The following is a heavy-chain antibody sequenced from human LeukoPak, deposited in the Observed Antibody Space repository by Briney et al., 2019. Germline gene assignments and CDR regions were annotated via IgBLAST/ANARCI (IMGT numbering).Heavy chain of an antibody. CDR3: AKDDAWLQFDD. CDR2: ISSSSSYI. D-gene: IGHD5-24*01. CDR1: GFTFSSYS. Sequence: GGSLRLSCAASGFTFSSYSMNWVRQAPGKGLEWVSFISSSSSYIYYADSVKGRFTISRDNYKSTVYLQMNSLRADDTAVYYCAKDDAWLQFDDWGQGTLVTVSS. J-gene: IGHJ4*02. V-gene: IGHV3-21*04.